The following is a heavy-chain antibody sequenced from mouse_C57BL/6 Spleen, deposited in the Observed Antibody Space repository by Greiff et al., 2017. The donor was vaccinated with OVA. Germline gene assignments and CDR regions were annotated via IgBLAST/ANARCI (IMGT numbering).Heavy chain of an antibody. CDR3: ARSNTTKAMDY. Sequence: EVKLQQSGPELVKPGASVKISCKASGYTFTDYYMNWVKQSHGKSLEWIGDINPNNGGTSYNQKFKGKATLTVDKSSSTAYMELRSLTSEDSAVYYCARSNTTKAMDYWGQGTSVTVSS. CDR2: INPNNGGT. J-gene: IGHJ4*01. V-gene: IGHV1-26*01. CDR1: GYTFTDYY. D-gene: IGHD1-1*01.